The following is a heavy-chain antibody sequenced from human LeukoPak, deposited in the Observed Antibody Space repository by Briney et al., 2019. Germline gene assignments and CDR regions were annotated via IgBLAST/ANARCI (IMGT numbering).Heavy chain of an antibody. CDR2: IVVGSDNT. Sequence: GTSVKVSCKASGFTFTTRSAVQWVRQARGQRLEWIGWIVVGSDNTNYAQKFQERVTITSDMSTSTAYMELSSLRSEDTAVYYCAAPYSSTWFDYWGQGTLVTVSS. CDR3: AAPYSSTWFDY. J-gene: IGHJ4*02. D-gene: IGHD6-13*01. CDR1: GFTFTTRSA. V-gene: IGHV1-58*01.